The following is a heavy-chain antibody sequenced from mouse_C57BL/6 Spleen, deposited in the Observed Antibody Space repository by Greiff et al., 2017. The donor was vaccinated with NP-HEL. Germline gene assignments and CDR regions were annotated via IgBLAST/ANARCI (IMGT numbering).Heavy chain of an antibody. Sequence: EVQLQQSGAELVRPGASVKLSCTASGFNINDYYMHWVKQRPEQGLEWIGRIDPEDGDTEYAPKFQGKATMTADTSSITAYLHLSSLTSEGTAVYYCTTDSSGYGGYYAMDYWGQGTSVTVSS. CDR1: GFNINDYY. CDR2: IDPEDGDT. D-gene: IGHD3-2*02. CDR3: TTDSSGYGGYYAMDY. V-gene: IGHV14-1*01. J-gene: IGHJ4*01.